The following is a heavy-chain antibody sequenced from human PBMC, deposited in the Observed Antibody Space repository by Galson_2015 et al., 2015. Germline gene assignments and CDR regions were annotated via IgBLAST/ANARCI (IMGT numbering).Heavy chain of an antibody. J-gene: IGHJ4*02. Sequence: ETLSLTCTVSGASISSYYWSWVRQPPGKGLEWIGYIYHSGTTNCNPSLKSRVTISVDTSKNQFSLKLSSVTAADTAVYYCARRRDYFDYWGQGTLVTVSS. CDR1: GASISSYY. CDR3: ARRRDYFDY. V-gene: IGHV4-59*01. CDR2: IYHSGTT.